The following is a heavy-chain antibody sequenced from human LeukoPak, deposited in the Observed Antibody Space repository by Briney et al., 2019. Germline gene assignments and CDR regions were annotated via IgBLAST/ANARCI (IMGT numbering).Heavy chain of an antibody. D-gene: IGHD6-13*01. Sequence: GGSLRLSCAASGLNFSSRWMNWVRQAPGQGLEWVASIKEDGSEKHYVDSVKGRFTISRDNGKDSLYLQMNSLRAEDTAVYYCARDSGWWRFDFWGQGTLVTVSS. CDR2: IKEDGSEK. V-gene: IGHV3-7*03. CDR1: GLNFSSRW. CDR3: ARDSGWWRFDF. J-gene: IGHJ4*02.